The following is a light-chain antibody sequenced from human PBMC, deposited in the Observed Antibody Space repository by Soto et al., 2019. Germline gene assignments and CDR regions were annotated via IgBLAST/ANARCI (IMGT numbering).Light chain of an antibody. CDR3: AAWDVSLNGYG. Sequence: QSVLTPPPSASGTPGQRVTISWSGSSSNIGSNTVNWYQQLPGTAPKLRIYSNNQRPSGVPDRFSGSKSGTSASLDISGLQSEDEDDYYCAAWDVSLNGYGFGTGTKLTVL. J-gene: IGLJ1*01. V-gene: IGLV1-44*01. CDR1: SSNIGSNT. CDR2: SNN.